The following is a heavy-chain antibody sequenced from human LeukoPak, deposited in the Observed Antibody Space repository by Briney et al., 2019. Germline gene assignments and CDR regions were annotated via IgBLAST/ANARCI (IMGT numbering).Heavy chain of an antibody. D-gene: IGHD5-24*01. J-gene: IGHJ4*02. CDR1: GGSISSSSYY. CDR2: INYSGTT. CDR3: ARTVRDGYNPFDY. Sequence: SETLSLTCSVSGGSISSSSYYWGWIRQPPGKGLEWIATINYSGTTHYNPSLKSRVTISADTSNNQFSLKLNSVTAADTAVYYCARTVRDGYNPFDYWGQGTLVTVSS. V-gene: IGHV4-39*07.